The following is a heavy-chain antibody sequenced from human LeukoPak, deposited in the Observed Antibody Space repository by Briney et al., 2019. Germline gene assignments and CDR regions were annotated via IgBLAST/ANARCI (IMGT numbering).Heavy chain of an antibody. CDR3: ARDGITCTRDY. J-gene: IGHJ4*02. D-gene: IGHD1-7*01. Sequence: GGSLRLSCAASGFTFSSYAMSWVRQAPGKGLEWVASINENGRETYYAASVTGRFTISRDTAKNSVYLQMSALRAEDTAVYYCARDGITCTRDYWGQGALVTVSS. CDR2: INENGRET. CDR1: GFTFSSYA. V-gene: IGHV3-7*01.